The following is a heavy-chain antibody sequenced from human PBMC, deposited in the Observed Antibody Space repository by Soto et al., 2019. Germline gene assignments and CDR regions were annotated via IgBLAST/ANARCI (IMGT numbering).Heavy chain of an antibody. CDR3: ARSRLNGGSSHSAGSNWFDP. Sequence: AXSVKVYCKASGYSFTSYGIIWVRQSPGQGLEWMGWISAYNGNTNYAQKLQGRVTMTTDTSTSTAYMELRSLRSDDTAVYYCARSRLNGGSSHSAGSNWFDPWGQGTLVTVSS. D-gene: IGHD2-15*01. J-gene: IGHJ5*02. CDR1: GYSFTSYG. CDR2: ISAYNGNT. V-gene: IGHV1-18*04.